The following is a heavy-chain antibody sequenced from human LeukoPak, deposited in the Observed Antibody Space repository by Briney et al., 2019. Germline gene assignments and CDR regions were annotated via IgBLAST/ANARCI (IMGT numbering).Heavy chain of an antibody. CDR2: ISSSSSTI. Sequence: GGSLRLSCAASGFTFSSYSMNWVRQAPGKGLEWVSYISSSSSTIYYADSVNGRFTISRDNAKNPLYLQMNSLRDEDTAVYYRARGTDVGYCSGGSCYSRTYYFDYWGQGTLVTVSS. J-gene: IGHJ4*02. CDR1: GFTFSSYS. V-gene: IGHV3-48*02. CDR3: ARGTDVGYCSGGSCYSRTYYFDY. D-gene: IGHD2-15*01.